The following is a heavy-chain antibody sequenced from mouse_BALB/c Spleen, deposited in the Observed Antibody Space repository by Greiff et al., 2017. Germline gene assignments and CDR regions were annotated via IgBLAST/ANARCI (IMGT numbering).Heavy chain of an antibody. CDR1: GYSFTSYW. Sequence: QVQLQQSGPQLVRPGASVKISCKASGYSFTSYWMHWVKQRPGQGLEWIGMIDPSDSETRLNQKFKDKATLTVDKSSSTAYMQLSSPTSEDSAVYYCAREGGGNQAWFAYWGQGTLVTVSA. CDR2: IDPSDSET. CDR3: AREGGGNQAWFAY. D-gene: IGHD2-1*01. J-gene: IGHJ3*01. V-gene: IGHV1S126*01.